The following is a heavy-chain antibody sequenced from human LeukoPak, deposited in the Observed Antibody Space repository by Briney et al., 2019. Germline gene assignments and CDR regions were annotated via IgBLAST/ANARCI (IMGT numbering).Heavy chain of an antibody. D-gene: IGHD2-2*01. Sequence: GGSLRLSCAASGFTVSSNYMSWVRQAPGKGMEWVSVIYSGGSTYYADSVKGRFTISRDNSKNTLYLQMNSLRAEDTAVYYCARPYPPIVVVPAAPDYWGQGTLVTVSS. J-gene: IGHJ4*02. CDR3: ARPYPPIVVVPAAPDY. CDR2: IYSGGST. V-gene: IGHV3-66*02. CDR1: GFTVSSNY.